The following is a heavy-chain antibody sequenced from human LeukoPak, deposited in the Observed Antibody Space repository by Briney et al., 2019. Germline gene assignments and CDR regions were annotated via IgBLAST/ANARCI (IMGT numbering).Heavy chain of an antibody. J-gene: IGHJ4*02. CDR3: ASIPIYYDILTGHHFDY. CDR2: ISVFNGNT. CDR1: GYTFISYT. Sequence: ASVKVSCKASGYTFISYTISWVRQAPGQGLEWMGWISVFNGNTNYAQKFQDRVTMTTDTSTSTAYMELRSLRSDDTAVYYCASIPIYYDILTGHHFDYWGQGTLVTVSS. D-gene: IGHD3-9*01. V-gene: IGHV1-18*01.